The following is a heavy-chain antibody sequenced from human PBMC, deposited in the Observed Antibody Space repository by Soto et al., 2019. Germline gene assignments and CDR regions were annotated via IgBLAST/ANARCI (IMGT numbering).Heavy chain of an antibody. J-gene: IGHJ4*02. CDR2: IIPIFGTA. D-gene: IGHD5-12*01. V-gene: IGHV1-69*01. CDR3: ARDSWGDGYHHGYFDY. Sequence: QVQLVQSGAEVKKPGSSVKVSCKASGDTFSSYAISWVRQAPGQGLEWMGGIIPIFGTANYAQKFQGRVTITADESTSTAYMELSSLRSEDTAVYYCARDSWGDGYHHGYFDYWGQGPLVTVSS. CDR1: GDTFSSYA.